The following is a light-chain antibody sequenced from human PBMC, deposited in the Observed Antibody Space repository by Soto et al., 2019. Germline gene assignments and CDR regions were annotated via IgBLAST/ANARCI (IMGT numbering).Light chain of an antibody. CDR2: GEF. V-gene: IGKV1-17*03. J-gene: IGKJ1*01. CDR1: ECINNY. Sequence: DIQMTQSPSAMFASVGDRVTITCRASECINNYLAWSQQKPGKGTKRLIYGEFSFQSGVPSRFSGSGCGTEFTLTISSLKPEDFGSYYCLWSSRYRWTFGQGTKVDIK. CDR3: LWSSRYRWT.